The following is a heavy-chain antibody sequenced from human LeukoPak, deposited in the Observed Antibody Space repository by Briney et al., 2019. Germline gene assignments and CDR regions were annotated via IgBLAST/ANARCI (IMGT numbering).Heavy chain of an antibody. J-gene: IGHJ4*02. CDR2: IYRSGST. Sequence: SETLSLTCTVSGYSINSGYYWVWIRPPPGKGLEWIGSIYRSGSTNYTPSLKSRVTMSVDTSKNQFSLKLSSVTAADTAVYYCARDRYYYDSSGSPFDYWGQGTLVTVSS. CDR3: ARDRYYYDSSGSPFDY. V-gene: IGHV4-38-2*02. D-gene: IGHD3-22*01. CDR1: GYSINSGYY.